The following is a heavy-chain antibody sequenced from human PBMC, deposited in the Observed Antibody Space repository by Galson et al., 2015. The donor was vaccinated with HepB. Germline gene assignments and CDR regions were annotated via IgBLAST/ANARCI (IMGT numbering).Heavy chain of an antibody. CDR3: TTDIHDFWSGYPSFDY. J-gene: IGHJ4*02. CDR2: IKSKTDGGTT. Sequence: SLRLSCAASGFTFSNAWMSWVRQAPGKGLEWGGRIKSKTDGGTTDYAAPVKGRFTISRDDSKNTLYLQMNSLKTEDTAVYYCTTDIHDFWSGYPSFDYWGQGTLVTVSS. D-gene: IGHD3-3*01. CDR1: GFTFSNAW. V-gene: IGHV3-15*01.